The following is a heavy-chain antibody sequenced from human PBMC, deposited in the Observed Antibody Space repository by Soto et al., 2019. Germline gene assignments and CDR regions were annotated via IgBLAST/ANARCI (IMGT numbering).Heavy chain of an antibody. CDR1: GGSISSSSYY. D-gene: IGHD3-3*01. CDR2: IYYSGST. Sequence: SETLSLTCTVAGGSISSSSYYWGWIRQPPGKGLEWIGSIYYSGSTYYNPSLKSRVTISVDTSKNQFSLKLSSVTAADTAVYYCARRIVVVTIFGVVIESDDAFDIWGQGTMVTVSS. J-gene: IGHJ3*02. V-gene: IGHV4-39*01. CDR3: ARRIVVVTIFGVVIESDDAFDI.